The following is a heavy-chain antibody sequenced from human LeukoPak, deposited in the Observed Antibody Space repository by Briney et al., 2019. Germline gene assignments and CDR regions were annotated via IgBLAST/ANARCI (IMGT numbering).Heavy chain of an antibody. Sequence: SETLSLTCTVAGGSISNYYWSWLRQPAGMGLEWIGRIYASGSTNYNPSHQRRVTIPVDTSNNQFSLNLSSVIAADTAVYYCARTSARGAQFDSWGQGTLVTVSS. CDR3: ARTSARGAQFDS. V-gene: IGHV4-4*07. CDR2: IYASGST. J-gene: IGHJ4*02. D-gene: IGHD3-10*01. CDR1: GGSISNYY.